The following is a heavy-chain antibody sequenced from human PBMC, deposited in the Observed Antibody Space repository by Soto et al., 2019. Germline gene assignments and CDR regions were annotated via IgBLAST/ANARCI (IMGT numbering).Heavy chain of an antibody. Sequence: EVQLWESGGGFVQPGGSLRLSCAATGFSFAGYALTWVRQAPGKGLEWLSAVSGGGASTYYADSVRGRFSISRDVSGNMIYLQLNRLTAGDTATYYCAKTQTFNGYYDGFDAWGQGTRVTVSS. CDR3: AKTQTFNGYYDGFDA. V-gene: IGHV3-23*01. J-gene: IGHJ4*02. CDR1: GFSFAGYA. CDR2: VSGGGAST. D-gene: IGHD3-3*01.